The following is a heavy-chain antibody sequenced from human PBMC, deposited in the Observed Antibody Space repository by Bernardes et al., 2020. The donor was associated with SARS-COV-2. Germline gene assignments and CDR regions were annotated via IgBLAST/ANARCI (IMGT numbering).Heavy chain of an antibody. V-gene: IGHV3-74*01. Sequence: GGSLRLSCAASGFSFSAYWMHWVRQAPGEGLVWVARINEDGRVINYADSVRGRFTIYRDIAENTLYLQMKSLRADDTAVYYCARDFGGNFDYWGQGTLVTVSS. CDR3: ARDFGGNFDY. CDR1: GFSFSAYW. J-gene: IGHJ4*02. CDR2: INEDGRVI. D-gene: IGHD2-15*01.